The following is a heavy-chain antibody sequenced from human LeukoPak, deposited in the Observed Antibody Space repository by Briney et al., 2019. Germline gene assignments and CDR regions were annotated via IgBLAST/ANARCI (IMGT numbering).Heavy chain of an antibody. J-gene: IGHJ4*02. D-gene: IGHD6-6*01. Sequence: GGSLRLSCAASGFTFSSYWMSWVRQAPGKGLEWVANIKQDGSEKYDVDSVRGRFTISRDNAKNSLYLQMNSLRAEDTAVYYCARDRGFEYSDTGSFDYWGQGTLVTVSS. V-gene: IGHV3-7*01. CDR3: ARDRGFEYSDTGSFDY. CDR1: GFTFSSYW. CDR2: IKQDGSEK.